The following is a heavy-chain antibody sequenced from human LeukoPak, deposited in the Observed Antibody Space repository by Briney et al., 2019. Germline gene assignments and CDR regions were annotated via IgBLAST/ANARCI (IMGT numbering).Heavy chain of an antibody. CDR3: ARDHRYWTYAGSGSYCLHC. CDR2: IRYDGNNK. J-gene: IGHJ4*02. Sequence: PGGSLRLSCAASGFTFSNYGMHWVRQAPGKGLEWVAFIRYDGNNKDYGDSVKGRFTISRDDSKKTLYPEMNSLRAEDTAVYYCARDHRYWTYAGSGSYCLHCWGQGTLVTVSS. D-gene: IGHD3-10*01. V-gene: IGHV3-30*02. CDR1: GFTFSNYG.